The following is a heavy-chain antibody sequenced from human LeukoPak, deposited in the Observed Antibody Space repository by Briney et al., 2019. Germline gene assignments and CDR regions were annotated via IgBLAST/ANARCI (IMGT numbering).Heavy chain of an antibody. J-gene: IGHJ4*02. CDR1: GGTFISYA. CDR2: IIPIFGTA. V-gene: IGHV1-69*05. CDR3: ASLALGIAGGEFDY. Sequence: SVKVSCKASGGTFISYAISWVRQAPGQGVEWMGGIIPIFGTANYAQKFQGRVTINTDESTTTAYMELISLRSEDTAVYYFASLALGIAGGEFDYWGQGTLVTVSS. D-gene: IGHD6-13*01.